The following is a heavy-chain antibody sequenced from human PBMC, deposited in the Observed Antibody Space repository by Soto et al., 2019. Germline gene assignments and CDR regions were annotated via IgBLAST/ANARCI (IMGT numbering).Heavy chain of an antibody. CDR2: INHSGST. Sequence: PSETLSLTCAVYGGSFSGYYWSWIRQPPGKGLEWIEEINHSGSTNYNPSLKSRVTISVDTSKNQFSLKLSSVTAADTAVYYCARATMTARANWFDPWGQGTLVTVSS. D-gene: IGHD3-22*01. V-gene: IGHV4-34*01. CDR3: ARATMTARANWFDP. CDR1: GGSFSGYY. J-gene: IGHJ5*02.